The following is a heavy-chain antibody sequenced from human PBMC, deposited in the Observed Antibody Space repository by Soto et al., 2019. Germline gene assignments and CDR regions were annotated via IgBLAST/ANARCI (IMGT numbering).Heavy chain of an antibody. V-gene: IGHV3-53*01. CDR1: GFTVSDNY. D-gene: IGHD6-13*01. J-gene: IGHJ4*02. CDR3: AKKPSPSRPFDY. Sequence: GGSLRLSCAASGFTVSDNYMSWVRQAPGKGLEWVSVIYSGGTTYYADSVKGRFTISRDNSKNTLFLQMNSLRAEDTAVYYCAKKPSPSRPFDYWGQGTLVTVSS. CDR2: IYSGGTT.